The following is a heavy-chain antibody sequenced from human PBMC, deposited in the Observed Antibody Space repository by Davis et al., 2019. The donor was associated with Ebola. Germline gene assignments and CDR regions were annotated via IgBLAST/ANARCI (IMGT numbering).Heavy chain of an antibody. J-gene: IGHJ4*02. Sequence: GESLKISCAASGFTFSSYWMSWVRQAPGKGLEWVANIKQDGSEKYYVDSVKGRFTISRDNGKKSLYLQMNSLTAEDTAVYYCVRTTYGAPEYWGQGTLVTVSS. CDR2: IKQDGSEK. CDR1: GFTFSSYW. V-gene: IGHV3-7*01. D-gene: IGHD4-17*01. CDR3: VRTTYGAPEY.